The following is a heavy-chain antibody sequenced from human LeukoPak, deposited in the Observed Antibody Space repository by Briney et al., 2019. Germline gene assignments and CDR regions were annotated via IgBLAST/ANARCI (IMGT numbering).Heavy chain of an antibody. V-gene: IGHV3-23*01. Sequence: RGSPRLSCAASGFTSTIYAMSWVPETPGKGVEFVSAIIGSGGTTYYADSVKGGFTISRDNPKNTLYLQMISLNAEATAVFYCPKCTENYYLWSSDFECWGKGTLVT. J-gene: IGHJ4*02. CDR2: IIGSGGTT. D-gene: IGHD3-3*01. CDR1: GFTSTIYA. CDR3: PKCTENYYLWSSDFEC.